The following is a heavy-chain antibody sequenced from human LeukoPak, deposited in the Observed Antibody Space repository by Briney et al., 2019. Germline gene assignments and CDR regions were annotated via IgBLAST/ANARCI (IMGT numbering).Heavy chain of an antibody. V-gene: IGHV1-69*06. D-gene: IGHD4-17*01. CDR2: IIPIFGTA. Sequence: ASVTVSFKASGGTFSSYAISWVRQAPGQGLEWMGGIIPIFGTANYAQKFQGRVTMTEDTSTDTAYMELSSLRSEDTAVYYCATATYGDYFDYWGQGTLVTVSS. CDR3: ATATYGDYFDY. J-gene: IGHJ4*02. CDR1: GGTFSSYA.